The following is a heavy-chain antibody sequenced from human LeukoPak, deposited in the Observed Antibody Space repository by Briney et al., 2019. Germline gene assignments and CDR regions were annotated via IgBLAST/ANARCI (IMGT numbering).Heavy chain of an antibody. D-gene: IGHD6-19*01. Sequence: GGSLRLSCAASGFTVRSHFMSWVRRAPGKRLEWVAVMYNDDHGGSTYYADSVKGRFTISRDNSRNTLYLQMNNLRVDDTALYYCVRSSSGWHDFWGPGTLVTVSS. CDR3: VRSSSGWHDF. CDR1: GFTVRSHF. J-gene: IGHJ4*02. CDR2: MYNDDHGGST. V-gene: IGHV3-53*01.